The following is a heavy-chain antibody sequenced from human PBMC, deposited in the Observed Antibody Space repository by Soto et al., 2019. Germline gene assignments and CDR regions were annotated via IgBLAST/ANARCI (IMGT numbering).Heavy chain of an antibody. V-gene: IGHV1-18*01. J-gene: IGHJ4*02. D-gene: IGHD3-22*01. CDR2: ISAYNGKT. CDR1: AYTFTSYA. Sequence: QVQLVQSGAEVRKPGASVKVSCKASAYTFTSYAITWVRQAPGQGLEWMGWISAYNGKTNYAQKLQGRVTMTTATSTSIAYMELRSLRSDDPAVYYCARDRVDDIRWDYFDYWGQGTLVSVSS. CDR3: ARDRVDDIRWDYFDY.